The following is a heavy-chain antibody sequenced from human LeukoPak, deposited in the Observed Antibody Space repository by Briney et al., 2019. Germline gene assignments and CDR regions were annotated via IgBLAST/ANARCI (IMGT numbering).Heavy chain of an antibody. V-gene: IGHV1-2*02. J-gene: IGHJ4*02. CDR2: INPNRGGT. CDR1: GYTFSGYY. D-gene: IGHD6-6*01. CDR3: ARVGRAFTARSSFFDY. Sequence: ASVKVSCKASGYTFSGYYMHWVRPAPGQGLEWMGWINPNRGGTNYAQKCQGRVTMTRGTSISTAYMELIRLRSADTAVYYCARVGRAFTARSSFFDYWGQGTLVTVSS.